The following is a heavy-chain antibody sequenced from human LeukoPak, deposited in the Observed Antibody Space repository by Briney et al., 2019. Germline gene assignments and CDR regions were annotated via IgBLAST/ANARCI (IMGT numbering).Heavy chain of an antibody. CDR1: GFTFSSYE. CDR3: ARNFYHGFDD. CDR2: ISSSGSTI. V-gene: IGHV3-48*03. D-gene: IGHD3-10*01. Sequence: PGGSLRLSCAASGFTFSSYEMNWVRQAPGKGLEWVSYISSSGSTIYYADSVKGRFTISRDNAKNSLYLQMNSLRAEDTAVYYCARNFYHGFDDWGQGSLVTVSS. J-gene: IGHJ4*02.